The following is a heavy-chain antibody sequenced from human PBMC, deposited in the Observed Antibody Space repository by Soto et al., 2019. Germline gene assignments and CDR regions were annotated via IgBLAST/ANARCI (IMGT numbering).Heavy chain of an antibody. CDR3: AGEVDYYDSSGLDY. Sequence: SETLSLTCAVSGGSISSSNWWSWVRQPPGKGLEWIGEIYHSGSTNYNPSLKSRVTISVDKSKNQFSLKLSSVTAADTAVYYCAGEVDYYDSSGLDYWGQGTLVTVSS. D-gene: IGHD3-22*01. CDR1: GGSISSSNW. CDR2: IYHSGST. V-gene: IGHV4-4*02. J-gene: IGHJ4*02.